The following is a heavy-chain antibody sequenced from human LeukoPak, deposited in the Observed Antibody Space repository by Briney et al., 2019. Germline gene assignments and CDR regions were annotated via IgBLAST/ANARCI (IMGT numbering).Heavy chain of an antibody. Sequence: PSETLSLTCTVSGGSISSGVYYWSWIRQHPGKGLEWIGYIYYSGSTYYNPSLKSRVTISVDTSKNQFSLKLSSVTAADTAVYYCARESHIVAAADRTGGFDYWGQGTLVTVSS. D-gene: IGHD6-13*01. J-gene: IGHJ4*02. CDR1: GGSISSGVYY. CDR2: IYYSGST. V-gene: IGHV4-31*03. CDR3: ARESHIVAAADRTGGFDY.